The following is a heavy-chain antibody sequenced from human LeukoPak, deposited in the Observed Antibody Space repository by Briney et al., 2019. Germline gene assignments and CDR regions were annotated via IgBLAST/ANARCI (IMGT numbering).Heavy chain of an antibody. J-gene: IGHJ6*02. CDR1: GFTFSSYA. Sequence: AGGSLRLSCAASGFTFSSYAMSWVRQAPGKGLEWVSAISGSGDSTYYGDSVKGRFTISRDNSKNTLYLQMNSLRAEDTAVYYCARDSRLEYCSSTSCYYYYGMDVWGQGTTVTVSS. CDR3: ARDSRLEYCSSTSCYYYYGMDV. V-gene: IGHV3-23*01. D-gene: IGHD2-2*01. CDR2: ISGSGDST.